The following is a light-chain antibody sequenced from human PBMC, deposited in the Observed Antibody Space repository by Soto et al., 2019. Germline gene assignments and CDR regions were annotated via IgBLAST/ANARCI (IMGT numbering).Light chain of an antibody. CDR2: WGS. Sequence: DFVMTKSPDSLAVSLGERATINCKSSPSVLYTNNKHYLAWYHKKPGQPPKLLIYWGSTRESGVPDRFSGSVSWPDFTLPISSLKAEDVAVYSCQQYYHTPLAFGGGTKVDIK. CDR1: PSVLYTNNKHY. CDR3: QQYYHTPLA. J-gene: IGKJ4*02. V-gene: IGKV4-1*01.